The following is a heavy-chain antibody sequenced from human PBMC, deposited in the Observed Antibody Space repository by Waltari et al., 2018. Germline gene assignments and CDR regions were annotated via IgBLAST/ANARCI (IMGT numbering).Heavy chain of an antibody. CDR2: INSDGSST. D-gene: IGHD1-26*01. V-gene: IGHV3-74*01. J-gene: IGHJ4*02. Sequence: EVQLVESGGGLVQPGGSLRLSCAASGFTFSSYWMHWVRQAPGKGLVWVLRINSDGSSTSYADAVKGRFTISRDNAKNTLYLQMNSLRAEDTAVYYCARGGGSYGGYWGQGTLVTVSS. CDR1: GFTFSSYW. CDR3: ARGGGSYGGY.